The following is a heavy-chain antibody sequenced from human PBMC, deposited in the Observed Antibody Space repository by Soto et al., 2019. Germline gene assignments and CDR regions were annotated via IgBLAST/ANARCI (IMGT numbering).Heavy chain of an antibody. CDR2: INAGNGNT. CDR1: GYTFTSYA. Sequence: GASVKVSCKASGYTFTSYAMHWVRQAPGQRLEWMGWINAGNGNTKYSQKFQGRFTISRDNSKSTLYLQMNSLRPEDTAVYYCAKDTYYHDSTGLYVFDYWGQGTPVTVSS. V-gene: IGHV1-3*01. D-gene: IGHD3-22*01. CDR3: AKDTYYHDSTGLYVFDY. J-gene: IGHJ4*02.